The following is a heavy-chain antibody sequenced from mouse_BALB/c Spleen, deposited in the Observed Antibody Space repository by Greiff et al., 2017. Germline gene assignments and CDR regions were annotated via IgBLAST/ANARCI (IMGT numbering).Heavy chain of an antibody. CDR3: TRGNYEVAY. V-gene: IGHV14-4*02. CDR1: GFNIKDYY. CDR2: IDPENGDT. Sequence: AQLQQSGAELVRSGASVKLSCTASGFNIKDYYMHWVKQRPEQGLEWIGWIDPENGDTEYAPKFQGKATMTADTSSNTAYLQLSSLTSEDTAVYYCTRGNYEVAYWGQGTLVTVSA. D-gene: IGHD2-1*01. J-gene: IGHJ3*01.